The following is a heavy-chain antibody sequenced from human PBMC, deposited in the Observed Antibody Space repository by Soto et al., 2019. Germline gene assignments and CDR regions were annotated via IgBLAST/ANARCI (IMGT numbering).Heavy chain of an antibody. CDR3: ARDLYSSSWYVSFWFDP. J-gene: IGHJ5*02. V-gene: IGHV1-69*12. D-gene: IGHD6-13*01. CDR1: GGTFSSYA. Sequence: QVQLVQSGAEVKKPGSSVKVSCKASGGTFSSYAISWVRQAPGQGLEWMGGIIPIFGTANYAQKFQGRVTITAXXSXSXXYMELSSLRSEDTAVYYCARDLYSSSWYVSFWFDPWGQGTLVTVSS. CDR2: IIPIFGTA.